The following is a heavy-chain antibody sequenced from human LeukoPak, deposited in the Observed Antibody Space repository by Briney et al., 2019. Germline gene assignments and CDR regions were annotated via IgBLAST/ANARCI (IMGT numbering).Heavy chain of an antibody. V-gene: IGHV3-9*01. CDR2: ISWNSGSI. J-gene: IGHJ4*02. CDR1: GFTFDDYA. Sequence: GGSLRLSCAASGFTFDDYAMHWVRQAPGKGLEWVSGISWNSGSIGYADSVKGRFTISRDNAKNSLYLQMNSLRAEDTALYYCATLGISSGSPPFDYWGQGTLVTVSS. CDR3: ATLGISSGSPPFDY. D-gene: IGHD1-26*01.